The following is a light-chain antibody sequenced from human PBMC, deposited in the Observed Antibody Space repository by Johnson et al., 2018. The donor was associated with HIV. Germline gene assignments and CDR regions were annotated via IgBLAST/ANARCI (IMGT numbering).Light chain of an antibody. Sequence: QSVLTQSPSVSEAPGQKVTISCSGSSSNIGNNYVSWYQQLPGTAPKLLIYDNNKRPSGIPDRFSGSKSGTSATLGITGLQTGDEADYYCGTWDSSLRLFGTGTKVTVL. CDR3: GTWDSSLRL. CDR1: SSNIGNNY. CDR2: DNN. J-gene: IGLJ1*01. V-gene: IGLV1-51*01.